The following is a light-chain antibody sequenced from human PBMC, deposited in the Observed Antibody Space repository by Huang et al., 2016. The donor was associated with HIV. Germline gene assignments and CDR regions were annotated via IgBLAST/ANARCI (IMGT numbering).Light chain of an antibody. J-gene: IGKJ3*01. V-gene: IGKV2-28*01. CDR2: MGS. Sequence: DIVMTQSPLSLAVTPGESASISCRSSQSLLHRNGYNYLDWYLQKPGQSPQLLIYMGSNRASGVPDRFSGSGTGTDFTLKISRVEAEDVGVYYCMEALQTPLTFGPGTKVDIK. CDR3: MEALQTPLT. CDR1: QSLLHRNGYNY.